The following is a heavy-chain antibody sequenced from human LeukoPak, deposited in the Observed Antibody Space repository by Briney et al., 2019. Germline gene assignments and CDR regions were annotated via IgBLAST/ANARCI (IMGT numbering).Heavy chain of an antibody. CDR3: ARGLSRKVAARPENWFDP. CDR2: MNPNSGNT. J-gene: IGHJ5*02. CDR1: GYTFTSYD. D-gene: IGHD6-6*01. Sequence: ASVKVSCKASGYTFTSYDINWVRQATGQGLEWMGWMNPNSGNTGYAQKFQGRVTMTRNTSISTAYMELSSLRSEDTAVYYCARGLSRKVAARPENWFDPWGQGTLVTVSS. V-gene: IGHV1-8*01.